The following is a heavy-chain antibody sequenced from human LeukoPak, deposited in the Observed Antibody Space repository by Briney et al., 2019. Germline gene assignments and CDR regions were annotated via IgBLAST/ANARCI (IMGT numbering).Heavy chain of an antibody. V-gene: IGHV4-34*01. Sequence: SETLSLTCAVYGGSFSGYYWSWIRQPPGKGLEWIGEINHSGGTKYNPSLQSRVTISVDTSKNQFSLKLSSVTAADTAVYYCARGRKQQLVRGGDMDVWGQGTTVTVSS. D-gene: IGHD6-13*01. CDR3: ARGRKQQLVRGGDMDV. J-gene: IGHJ6*02. CDR1: GGSFSGYY. CDR2: INHSGGT.